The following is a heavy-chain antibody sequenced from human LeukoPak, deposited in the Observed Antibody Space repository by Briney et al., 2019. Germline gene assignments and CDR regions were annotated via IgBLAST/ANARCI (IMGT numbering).Heavy chain of an antibody. V-gene: IGHV4-61*01. D-gene: IGHD1-26*01. CDR3: ARGRSNYYGMDV. CDR1: GGSVSSGSYY. J-gene: IGHJ6*02. CDR2: FYYSGST. Sequence: SETLSLTCTVSGGSVSSGSYYWSWIRQPPGKGLEWIGYFYYSGSTNYNPSLKSRATMSVDTSKNLFSLKVSSVTAADTAVYYCARGRSNYYGMDVWGQGTTVTVSS.